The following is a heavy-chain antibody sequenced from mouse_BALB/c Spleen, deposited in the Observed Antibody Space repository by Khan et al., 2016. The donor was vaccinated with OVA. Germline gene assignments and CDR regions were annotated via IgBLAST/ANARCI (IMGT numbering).Heavy chain of an antibody. D-gene: IGHD4-1*01. Sequence: IQLVQSGPELVKPGASVKVSCKASGYAFASYNMYWVKQSHGKSLECIGYIDPYNGGTSYNQKFKGKATLTVDKSSITAYMHRNSLTSEDSAVYYCARKRTEGFVDYWGQGTTLTVSS. J-gene: IGHJ2*01. V-gene: IGHV1S135*01. CDR2: IDPYNGGT. CDR3: ARKRTEGFVDY. CDR1: GYAFASYN.